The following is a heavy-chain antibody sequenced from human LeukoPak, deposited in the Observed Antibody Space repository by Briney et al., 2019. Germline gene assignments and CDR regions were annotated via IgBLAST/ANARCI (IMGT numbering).Heavy chain of an antibody. CDR3: ARDPVSPMTGGDDAFDI. V-gene: IGHV1-2*02. CDR2: INPNSGGT. D-gene: IGHD3-22*01. J-gene: IGHJ3*02. Sequence: ASVKVSCKASGYTFTGYYMHWVRQAPGQGLERMGWINPNSGGTNYAQKFQGRVTMTRDTSISTAYMELRSLRSDDTAVYYCARDPVSPMTGGDDAFDIWGQGTMVTVSS. CDR1: GYTFTGYY.